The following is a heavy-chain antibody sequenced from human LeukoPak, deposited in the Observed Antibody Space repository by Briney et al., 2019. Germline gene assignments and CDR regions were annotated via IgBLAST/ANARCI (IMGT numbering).Heavy chain of an antibody. CDR1: GLTFSSYA. CDR3: ARENIVVVTAIRDAFDI. J-gene: IGHJ3*02. D-gene: IGHD2-21*02. CDR2: IDRNGGST. V-gene: IGHV3-64*04. Sequence: GGSLILSCSASGLTFSSYAMHWVRQAPGKGLECVSGIDRNGGSTYYADSVKGRFTISRDNAKNSLCLQMNSLRDEDTAVYYCARENIVVVTAIRDAFDIWGQGTMVTVSS.